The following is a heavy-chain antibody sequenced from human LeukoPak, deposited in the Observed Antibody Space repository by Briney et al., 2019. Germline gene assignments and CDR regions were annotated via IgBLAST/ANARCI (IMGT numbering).Heavy chain of an antibody. J-gene: IGHJ6*02. CDR3: ASFFEYSSSSRAYYYYGMDV. Sequence: PGGSLRLSCAASGFTFSDYYMSWIRQAPGKGLEWVSYISSSGSTIYYADSVKGRFTISRDNAKNSLYLQMNSLRAEDTAVYYCASFFEYSSSSRAYYYYGMDVWGQGTTVTVSS. D-gene: IGHD6-6*01. CDR2: ISSSGSTI. CDR1: GFTFSDYY. V-gene: IGHV3-11*04.